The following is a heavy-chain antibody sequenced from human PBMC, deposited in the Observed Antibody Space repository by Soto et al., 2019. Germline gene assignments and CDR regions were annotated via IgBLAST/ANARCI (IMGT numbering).Heavy chain of an antibody. Sequence: EVQLVESGGGLVQPGRSLRLSCAASGFTFDDYAMHWVRQAPGKGLEWVSGISWNSGSIGYADSVKGRFTISRDNAKNSLYLQMNSLRAEDTALYYCAKENWAAAGTYFDYWGQGTLVTVSS. J-gene: IGHJ4*02. CDR2: ISWNSGSI. CDR3: AKENWAAAGTYFDY. V-gene: IGHV3-9*01. D-gene: IGHD6-13*01. CDR1: GFTFDDYA.